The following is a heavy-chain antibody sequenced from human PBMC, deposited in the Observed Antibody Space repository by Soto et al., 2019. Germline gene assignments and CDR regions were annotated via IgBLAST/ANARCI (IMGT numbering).Heavy chain of an antibody. D-gene: IGHD1-1*01. V-gene: IGHV1-2*02. CDR2: ISPDRGDT. CDR1: GYTFTDFH. Sequence: QVHLVQSGAEVKKPGASVKVSCEASGYTFTDFHIHWLRRVPGQRPEWMGWISPDRGDTNYAQNFPGQVTMTRDTSINTAYTEVTRLKSDYTAISYGARTGPWKKQAKWTLWGQGTTVIVSS. J-gene: IGHJ6*02. CDR3: ARTGPWKKQAKWTL.